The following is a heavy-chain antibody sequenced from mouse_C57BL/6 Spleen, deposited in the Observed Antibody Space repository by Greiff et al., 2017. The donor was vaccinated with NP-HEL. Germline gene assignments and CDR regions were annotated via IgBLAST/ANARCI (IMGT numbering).Heavy chain of an antibody. V-gene: IGHV1-50*01. CDR1: GYTFTSYW. CDR3: ARKEITTVRPDY. CDR2: IDPSDSYT. D-gene: IGHD1-1*01. Sequence: QVQLKQPGAELVKPGASVKLSCKASGYTFTSYWMQWVKQRPGQGLEWIGEIDPSDSYTNYNQKFKGKATLTVDTSSSTAYMQLSSLTSEDSAVYYCARKEITTVRPDYWGQGTTLTVSS. J-gene: IGHJ2*01.